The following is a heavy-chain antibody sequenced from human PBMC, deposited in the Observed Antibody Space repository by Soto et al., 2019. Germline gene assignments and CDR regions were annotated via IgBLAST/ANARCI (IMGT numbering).Heavy chain of an antibody. CDR3: ARGWGRILDS. CDR1: GGSLSGYY. V-gene: IGHV4-34*01. CDR2: INHSGDT. J-gene: IGHJ4*02. D-gene: IGHD7-27*01. Sequence: QVQLQQWGAGLLKPSETLSLTCAVYGGSLSGYYWNWIRQPPGKGLEWIGEINHSGDTNYNSSLKSRVTISVDTSKNQSSLKLSSVTAADTAVYYCARGWGRILDSWGQGTLVTVSS.